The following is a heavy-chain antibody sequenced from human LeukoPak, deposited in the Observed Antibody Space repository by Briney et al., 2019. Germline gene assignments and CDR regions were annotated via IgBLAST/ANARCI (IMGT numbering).Heavy chain of an antibody. CDR2: IYYSGST. J-gene: IGHJ3*02. D-gene: IGHD6-19*01. V-gene: IGHV4-39*01. Sequence: PSETLSLTCTVSGGSISSSSYYWGWLRQPPGKGLEWIGRIYYSGSTYYNPFLKSRSNISVDTSKNQFSLELSSVGAADTAEYYFASPRGGIAVAGTWGTFDIWGQGTVVTVSS. CDR1: GGSISSSSYY. CDR3: ASPRGGIAVAGTWGTFDI.